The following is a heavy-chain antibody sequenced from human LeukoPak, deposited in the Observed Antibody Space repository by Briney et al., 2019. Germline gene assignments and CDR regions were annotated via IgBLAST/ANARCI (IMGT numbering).Heavy chain of an antibody. CDR1: GFTFSNYG. CDR2: ISYDGSNK. J-gene: IGHJ4*02. Sequence: GGSLRLSCAASGFTFSNYGMHRVRQAPGKGLEWVAVISYDGSNKYYADSVKGRFTISRDNSKNTLSLQMNSLRAEDTAVYYCATLGPFDYWGQGTLVTVPS. CDR3: ATLGPFDY. V-gene: IGHV3-30*19.